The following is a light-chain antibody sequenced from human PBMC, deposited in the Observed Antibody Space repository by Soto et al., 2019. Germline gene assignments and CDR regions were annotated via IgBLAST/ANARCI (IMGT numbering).Light chain of an antibody. J-gene: IGKJ4*01. CDR2: AAS. Sequence: IQLTQSPSSLSASVGDRVTITCRASQDIAIYLAWYQQKPGEAPKLLIYAASTLYGGVPSRFSGSGSGTDFALTITSLQAEEFATYYFQQLRMYPSTFGGGTKVEIK. CDR1: QDIAIY. V-gene: IGKV1-9*01. CDR3: QQLRMYPST.